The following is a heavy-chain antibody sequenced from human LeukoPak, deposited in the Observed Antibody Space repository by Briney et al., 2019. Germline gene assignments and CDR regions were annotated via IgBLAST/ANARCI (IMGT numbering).Heavy chain of an antibody. V-gene: IGHV3-23*01. D-gene: IGHD3-22*01. CDR2: ISGSGGST. J-gene: IGHJ4*02. CDR1: GFTFSSYA. CDR3: AKGVRRSSDYSSPVDY. Sequence: GGSLRLSCAASGFTFSSYAMSWVRQAPGKGLEWVSAISGSGGSTYYADSVRGRFTISRDNSRNTLYLQMNSLRAEDTAVYYCAKGVRRSSDYSSPVDYWGQGTLVTVSS.